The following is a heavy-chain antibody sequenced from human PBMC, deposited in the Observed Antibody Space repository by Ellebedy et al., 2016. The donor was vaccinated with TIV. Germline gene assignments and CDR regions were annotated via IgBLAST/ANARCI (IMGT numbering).Heavy chain of an antibody. V-gene: IGHV1-18*04. CDR1: GYTFTGYY. Sequence: ASVKVSXXASGYTFTGYYMHWVRQAPGQGLEWMGWISAYNGNTNYAQKLQGRVTMTTDTSTSTAYMGLRSLRSDDTAVYYCARVGTGQLVGNYYYYMDVWGKGTTVTVSS. D-gene: IGHD6-6*01. J-gene: IGHJ6*03. CDR3: ARVGTGQLVGNYYYYMDV. CDR2: ISAYNGNT.